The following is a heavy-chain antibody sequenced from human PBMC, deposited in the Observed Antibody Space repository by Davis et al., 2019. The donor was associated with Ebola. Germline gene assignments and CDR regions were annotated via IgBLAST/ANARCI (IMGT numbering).Heavy chain of an antibody. J-gene: IGHJ6*03. CDR2: IIPIFGTA. CDR1: GYTFTSYG. D-gene: IGHD5-12*01. Sequence: ASVKVSCKASGYTFTSYGISWVRQAPGQGLEWMGGIIPIFGTANYAQKFQGRVTITADESTSTAYMELSSLRSEDTAVYYCASVIVATISGYYYMDVWGKGTTVTVSS. V-gene: IGHV1-69*13. CDR3: ASVIVATISGYYYMDV.